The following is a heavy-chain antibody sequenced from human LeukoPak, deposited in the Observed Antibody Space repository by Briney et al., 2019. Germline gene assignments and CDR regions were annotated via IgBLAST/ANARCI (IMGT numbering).Heavy chain of an antibody. V-gene: IGHV4-39*01. CDR3: ARQSVRAIAIAARPGNYFDY. CDR2: IYYSGNT. CDR1: GGSISSSSDY. J-gene: IGHJ4*02. Sequence: PSETLSLTCTESGGSISSSSDYWGWIRQPPGKGLEWIGSIYYSGNTYYNPSLKSRVTISLDTSRSQFSLKLSSVTAADTAVYYCARQSVRAIAIAARPGNYFDYWGQGTLVTVSS. D-gene: IGHD6-6*01.